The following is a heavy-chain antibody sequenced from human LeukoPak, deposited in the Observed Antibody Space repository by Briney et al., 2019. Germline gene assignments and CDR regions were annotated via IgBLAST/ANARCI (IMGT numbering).Heavy chain of an antibody. CDR2: ISAYNGNT. V-gene: IGHV1-18*01. J-gene: IGHJ4*02. CDR1: GYTFTSYG. CDR3: ARDRLMGYDIWGYFDY. D-gene: IGHD3-9*01. Sequence: GASVKVSCKASGYTFTSYGISWVRQAPGQGLEWMGWISAYNGNTNYAQKLQGRVTMTTDTPTSTAYMELRSLRSDDTAVYYCARDRLMGYDIWGYFDYWGQGTLVTVSP.